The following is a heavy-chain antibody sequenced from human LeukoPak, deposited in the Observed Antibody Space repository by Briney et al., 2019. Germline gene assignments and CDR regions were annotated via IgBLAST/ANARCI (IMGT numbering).Heavy chain of an antibody. Sequence: GSLRLSCAASRFSLSSYWVHWVRQAPGKGLVWVSRINIEGSTTTYADSVKGRFTISRDNAKNTVSLQMNSLRAEDTAVYYCISDHTGHDDYWGQGTLVTVSS. CDR1: RFSLSSYW. J-gene: IGHJ4*02. CDR3: ISDHTGHDDY. D-gene: IGHD1-1*01. CDR2: INIEGSTT. V-gene: IGHV3-74*01.